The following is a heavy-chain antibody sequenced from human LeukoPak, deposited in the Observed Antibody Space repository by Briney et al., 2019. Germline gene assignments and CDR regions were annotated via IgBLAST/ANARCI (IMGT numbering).Heavy chain of an antibody. J-gene: IGHJ4*02. D-gene: IGHD2-2*01. V-gene: IGHV3-23*01. Sequence: GGSLRLSCAASGFTFSSYAMGWVRQAPGKGLEWVSAISGSGGSTYYADSVKGRFTISRDNSKNTLYLQMNSLRAEDTAVYYCAKHLRGSTGCSDYWGQGTLVTVSS. CDR3: AKHLRGSTGCSDY. CDR1: GFTFSSYA. CDR2: ISGSGGST.